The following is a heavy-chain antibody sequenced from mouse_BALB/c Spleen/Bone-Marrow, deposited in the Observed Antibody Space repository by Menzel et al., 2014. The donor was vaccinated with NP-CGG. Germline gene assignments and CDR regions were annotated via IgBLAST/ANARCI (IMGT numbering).Heavy chain of an antibody. Sequence: QVQLQQSGAELVKPGASVKMSCKASGYTFTSYNVYWVKQTPGQGLEWIGTIYPGNGDTSYNQKFKGKATLTADKSSSTAYMQLSSLTSEDSAVYYCARDYRYGYYAMDYWGQGTSVTASS. J-gene: IGHJ4*01. V-gene: IGHV1-12*01. CDR1: GYTFTSYN. CDR2: IYPGNGDT. CDR3: ARDYRYGYYAMDY. D-gene: IGHD2-14*01.